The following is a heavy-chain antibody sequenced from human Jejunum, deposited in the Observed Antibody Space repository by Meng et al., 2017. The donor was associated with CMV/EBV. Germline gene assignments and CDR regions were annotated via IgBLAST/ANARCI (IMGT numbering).Heavy chain of an antibody. J-gene: IGHJ4*02. CDR2: IHPNAGSI. CDR3: TRDYSGNWAIDY. Sequence: CKVSGYPFTAYWTHWVRQAPGQGLEWMGRIHPNAGSIDYAQKFQGRVTMTRDTSISTVYMDLSSLTSDDTAVYYCTRDYSGNWAIDYWGQGTLVTVSS. D-gene: IGHD4-23*01. CDR1: GYPFTAYW. V-gene: IGHV1-2*06.